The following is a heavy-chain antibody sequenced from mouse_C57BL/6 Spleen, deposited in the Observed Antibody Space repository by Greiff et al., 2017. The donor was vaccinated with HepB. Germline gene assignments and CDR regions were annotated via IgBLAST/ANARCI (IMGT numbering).Heavy chain of an antibody. J-gene: IGHJ4*01. D-gene: IGHD2-3*01. CDR1: GFTFSDYY. V-gene: IGHV5-16*01. CDR3: ARVDGYYFAMDY. Sequence: EVKLMESEGGLVQPGSSMKLSCTASGFTFSDYYMAWVRQVPEKGLEWVANINYDGSSTYYLDSLKSRFIISRDNAKNILYLQMSSLKSEDTATYYCARVDGYYFAMDYWGQGTSVTVSS. CDR2: INYDGSST.